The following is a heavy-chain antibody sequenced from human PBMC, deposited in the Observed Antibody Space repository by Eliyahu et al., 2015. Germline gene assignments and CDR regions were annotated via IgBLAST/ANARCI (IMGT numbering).Heavy chain of an antibody. CDR1: GGTFSTYA. CDR3: ARGREEGGWYFFAY. CDR2: IIPMFGTS. Sequence: QVLLVQSGAEVKKPGSSVKVSCKASGGTFSTYAFSWVRQAPGQGLEWMGGIIPMFGTSNYAQKFQGRVTITADESTSTAYRELRSLTSEDTAVYYCARGREEGGWYFFAYWGQGTLVTVSS. J-gene: IGHJ4*02. D-gene: IGHD6-19*01. V-gene: IGHV1-69*01.